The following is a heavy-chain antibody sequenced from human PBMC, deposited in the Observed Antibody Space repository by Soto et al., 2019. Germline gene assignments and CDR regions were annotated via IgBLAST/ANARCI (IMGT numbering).Heavy chain of an antibody. CDR1: GFTFSNYW. CDR2: IKSDGSST. J-gene: IGHJ4*02. Sequence: GGSLRLSCAASGFTFSNYWMHWVRQAPGKGLVWVSRIKSDGSSTNYADSVKGRFTISRDSAKNALYLQMNSLRAEDTAVYYCVRQGGYYGDLDHWGQGTLVTVSS. CDR3: VRQGGYYGDLDH. V-gene: IGHV3-74*01. D-gene: IGHD4-17*01.